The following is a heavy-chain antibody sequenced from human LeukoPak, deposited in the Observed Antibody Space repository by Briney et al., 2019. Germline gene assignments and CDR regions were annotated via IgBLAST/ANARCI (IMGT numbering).Heavy chain of an antibody. J-gene: IGHJ4*02. CDR3: ARVSYYYDSSGPYYFDY. V-gene: IGHV1-8*01. D-gene: IGHD3-22*01. Sequence: ASVKLSCKASGYTFTSYDINWVRQATGQGLEWMGWMNPNSGNTGYAQKYQGRVTITTDTSTNTAGTSYMELRSLRSDDTAVYYCARVSYYYDSSGPYYFDYWGQGTLVTVSS. CDR1: GYTFTSYD. CDR2: MNPNSGNT.